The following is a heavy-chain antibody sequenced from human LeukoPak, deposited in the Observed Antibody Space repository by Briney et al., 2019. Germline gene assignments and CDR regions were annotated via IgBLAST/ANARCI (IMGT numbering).Heavy chain of an antibody. D-gene: IGHD6-13*01. Sequence: PGGSLRLSCAASGFTFSSYAMSWVRQAPGKVLEWVSAISGSGGSTYYADSVKGRFTISRDNSRNTLYLQMNSLRAEDTAVYYCAKGLQLAAAGPRWFDPWGQGTLVTVSS. CDR1: GFTFSSYA. V-gene: IGHV3-23*01. CDR2: ISGSGGST. J-gene: IGHJ5*02. CDR3: AKGLQLAAAGPRWFDP.